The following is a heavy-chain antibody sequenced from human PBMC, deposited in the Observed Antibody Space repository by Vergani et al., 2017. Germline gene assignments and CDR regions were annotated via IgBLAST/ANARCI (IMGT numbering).Heavy chain of an antibody. CDR2: ISWNSGSI. J-gene: IGHJ4*02. V-gene: IGHV3-9*01. D-gene: IGHD5-12*01. CDR1: GFTFDDYA. CDR3: ARDRGSGGYDLYYFDY. Sequence: EVQLVESGGGLVQPGRSLRLSCAASGFTFDDYAMHWVRQAPGKGLEWVSGISWNSGSIGYADSVKGRFTISRDNSKNTLYLQMNSLRAEDTAVYYCARDRGSGGYDLYYFDYWGQGTLVTVSS.